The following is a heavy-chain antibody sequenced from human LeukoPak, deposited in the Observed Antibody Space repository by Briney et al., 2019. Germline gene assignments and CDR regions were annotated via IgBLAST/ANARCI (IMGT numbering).Heavy chain of an antibody. CDR2: IYPGDSDT. Sequence: GESLKISCKGSGYSFTSYWIGWVRQMPGKGLEWMGIIYPGDSDTRYSPSFQGQVTISADKSISTAYLQWSSLKASDTAMYYCARRRPAAAGYYYYYMDVWGKGTTVTVSS. D-gene: IGHD2-2*01. CDR1: GYSFTSYW. J-gene: IGHJ6*03. V-gene: IGHV5-51*01. CDR3: ARRRPAAAGYYYYYMDV.